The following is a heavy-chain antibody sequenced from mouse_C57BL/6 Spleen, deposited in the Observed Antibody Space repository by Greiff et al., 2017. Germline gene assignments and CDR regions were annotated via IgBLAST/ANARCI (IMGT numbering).Heavy chain of an antibody. Sequence: VQLQQSGAELVRPGASVTLSCKASGYTFTDYEMHWVKQTPVHGLEWIGAIDPETGGTAYNQKFKGKAILTADKSSSTAYMELRSLTSEDSAVYYCTRFITTVLDYWGQGTTLTVSS. J-gene: IGHJ2*01. D-gene: IGHD1-1*01. CDR3: TRFITTVLDY. CDR1: GYTFTDYE. V-gene: IGHV1-15*01. CDR2: IDPETGGT.